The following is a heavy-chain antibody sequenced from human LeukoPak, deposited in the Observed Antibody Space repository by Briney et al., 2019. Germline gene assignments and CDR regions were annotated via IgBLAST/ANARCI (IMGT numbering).Heavy chain of an antibody. CDR3: ARGSPCSGGSCRDYYYYYGMDV. J-gene: IGHJ6*04. V-gene: IGHV3-30*04. D-gene: IGHD2-15*01. Sequence: GRSLRLSCAASGFTFSSYGMHWVRQAPGKGLEWVAVISYEGSNKYYVDSVKGRFTISRDNSKTTLYLQMNSLRAEATAVYYCARGSPCSGGSCRDYYYYYGMDVWGKGTTVTVSS. CDR2: ISYEGSNK. CDR1: GFTFSSYG.